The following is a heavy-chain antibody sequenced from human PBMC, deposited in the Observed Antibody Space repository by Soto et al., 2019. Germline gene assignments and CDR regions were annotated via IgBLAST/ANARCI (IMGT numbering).Heavy chain of an antibody. D-gene: IGHD4-17*01. J-gene: IGHJ1*01. Sequence: EVQLVESGGGLVKPGGSLRLSCVASGFTFSDYNMNWVRQAPGKGLEGVASIGSSGNYIFYADSVKGRFTISRDSAKNSLYLQMNSLRAEDTAVYYCARGDHGDYVLYFHHWGQGTLVTVSS. V-gene: IGHV3-21*01. CDR3: ARGDHGDYVLYFHH. CDR2: IGSSGNYI. CDR1: GFTFSDYN.